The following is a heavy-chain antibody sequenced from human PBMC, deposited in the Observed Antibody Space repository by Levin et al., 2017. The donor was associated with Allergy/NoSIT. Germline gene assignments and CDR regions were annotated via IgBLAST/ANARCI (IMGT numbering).Heavy chain of an antibody. V-gene: IGHV3-7*01. CDR2: IKEDGSQK. CDR1: GFTFSSYW. CDR3: AREERPDRHLYDSSGNRYYYYAMDV. Sequence: TGGSLRLSCAASGFTFSSYWMTWVRQAPGKGLEWVANIKEDGSQKYYVDSVKGRFTISRNNAKNSLYLQMTSLRPEDTAVYFCAREERPDRHLYDSSGNRYYYYAMDVWGQGTTVSVSS. J-gene: IGHJ6*02. D-gene: IGHD3-22*01.